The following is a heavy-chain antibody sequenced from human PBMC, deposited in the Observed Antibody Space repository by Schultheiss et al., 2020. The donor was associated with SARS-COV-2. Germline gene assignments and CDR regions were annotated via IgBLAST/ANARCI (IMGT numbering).Heavy chain of an antibody. V-gene: IGHV4-34*01. Sequence: SETLSLTCTVSGGSINSDYWSWIRQPPGKGLEWIGEINHSGSTNYNPSLKSRVTISVDTSKNQFSLKLSSVTAADTAVYYCARDSELAVAGSWFEPWGQGTLVTVSS. CDR3: ARDSELAVAGSWFEP. J-gene: IGHJ5*02. CDR1: GGSINSDY. CDR2: INHSGST. D-gene: IGHD6-19*01.